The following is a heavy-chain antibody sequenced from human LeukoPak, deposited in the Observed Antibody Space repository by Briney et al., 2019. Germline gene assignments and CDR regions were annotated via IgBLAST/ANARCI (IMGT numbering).Heavy chain of an antibody. CDR1: GLTFSSYR. D-gene: IGHD6-6*01. CDR3: ARVKQLVTHYYYYYMDV. CDR2: ISSSSSYI. J-gene: IGHJ6*03. V-gene: IGHV3-21*01. Sequence: GGSLRLSCAASGLTFSSYRMNWVGQAPGKGVEGVSSISSSSSYIYYADSVKGRFTSSRDNAKNSLYLQMNSLRAEDTAVYYCARVKQLVTHYYYYYMDVWGKGTTVTVSS.